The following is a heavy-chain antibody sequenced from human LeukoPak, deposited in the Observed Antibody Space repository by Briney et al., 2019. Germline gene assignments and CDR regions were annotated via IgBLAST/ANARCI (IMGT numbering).Heavy chain of an antibody. J-gene: IGHJ4*02. CDR3: AKPKTTSSGWYFFDS. D-gene: IGHD6-19*01. Sequence: GGSLRLSCAAPGFTFDAYAMHWVRQAPGKGLEWVSGISWNSDSTGYADSVKGRFTISRDNAKNSLYLQMHSLRAEDTALYYCAKPKTTSSGWYFFDSWGQGTLVTVSS. CDR1: GFTFDAYA. V-gene: IGHV3-9*01. CDR2: ISWNSDST.